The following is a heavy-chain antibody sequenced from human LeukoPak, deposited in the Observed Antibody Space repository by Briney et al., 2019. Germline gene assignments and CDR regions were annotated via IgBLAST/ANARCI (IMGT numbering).Heavy chain of an antibody. J-gene: IGHJ4*02. CDR3: AKDLNYGDLFDS. CDR1: GFTFSSYA. Sequence: PGGSLRLSCAASGFTFSSYAMSWVRQAPGKGLEWVSAISGSGGSTYYADSVKGRFTISRDNSKNTLYLQMNSLRPENTAVYYCAKDLNYGDLFDSWGQGTLVTVSS. V-gene: IGHV3-23*01. CDR2: ISGSGGST. D-gene: IGHD4-17*01.